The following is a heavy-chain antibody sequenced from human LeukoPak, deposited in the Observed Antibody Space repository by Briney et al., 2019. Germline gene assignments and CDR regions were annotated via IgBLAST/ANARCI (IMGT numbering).Heavy chain of an antibody. CDR2: ISTGGSP. J-gene: IGHJ4*02. Sequence: PGGSLRLSCAASGFTVSNNYMTWVRQAPGKGLEWVSLISTGGSPYYTDSVKGRFTISRDNSKNTLFLQMNSLRAEDTAVYYCVRGFRGYSFEYWGQETLVTVSS. CDR3: VRGFRGYSFEY. CDR1: GFTVSNNY. V-gene: IGHV3-53*01.